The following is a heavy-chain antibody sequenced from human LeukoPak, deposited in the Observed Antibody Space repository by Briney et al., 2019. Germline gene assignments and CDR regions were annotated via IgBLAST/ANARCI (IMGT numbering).Heavy chain of an antibody. D-gene: IGHD2-2*01. CDR1: GYTFTGYY. CDR2: INPNSGGA. V-gene: IGHV1-2*02. CDR3: ARGRARCSSTSCRGNFDY. J-gene: IGHJ4*02. Sequence: GASVKVSCKASGYTFTGYYMHWVRQAPGKGLEWMGCINPNSGGANYAQKFQGRVTMTRDTSIRPAYMELSRLRSDDTAVYYCARGRARCSSTSCRGNFDYWGQGTLVTVSS.